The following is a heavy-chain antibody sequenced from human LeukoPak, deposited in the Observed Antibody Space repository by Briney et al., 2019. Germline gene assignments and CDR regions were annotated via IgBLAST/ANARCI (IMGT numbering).Heavy chain of an antibody. J-gene: IGHJ4*02. V-gene: IGHV4-31*03. CDR3: ARDSLYYDSSGGYFDY. Sequence: PSETLSLTCTVSGGSIRSGGYYWSWIRQHPGKGLEWIGYIYYSGSTYYNPSLKSRVTISVDTSKNQFSLKLSSVTAADTAVYYCARDSLYYDSSGGYFDYWGQGTLVTVSS. CDR2: IYYSGST. CDR1: GGSIRSGGYY. D-gene: IGHD3-22*01.